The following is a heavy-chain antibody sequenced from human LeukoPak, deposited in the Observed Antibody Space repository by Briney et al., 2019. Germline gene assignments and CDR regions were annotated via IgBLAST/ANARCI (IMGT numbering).Heavy chain of an antibody. CDR3: ARLGYNDYVNY. CDR2: IFYSGNS. CDR1: GGSLSSADSY. J-gene: IGHJ4*02. D-gene: IGHD5-12*01. V-gene: IGHV4-30-4*01. Sequence: SETLSLTCTVSGGSLSSADSYWSWIRQPPGKGLEWIGYIFYSGNSYYNPSLKSRLTISVDTSKNQFSLKLSSVTAADTAMYYCARLGYNDYVNYWGQGTLVTVSS.